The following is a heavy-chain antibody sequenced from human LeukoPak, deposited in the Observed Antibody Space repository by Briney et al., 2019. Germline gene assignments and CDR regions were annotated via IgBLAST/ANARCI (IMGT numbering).Heavy chain of an antibody. CDR2: ISGSGTNT. D-gene: IGHD5-18*01. J-gene: IGHJ4*02. Sequence: PGGSLRLSCTASGFTFNNHAMNWVRQAPGKGLEWVSSISGSGTNTYYADSVKGRFTISRDSSKNTLYLQMNSLRAEDTAVYYCAKDQGYSYSSGDYWGQGTLVTVSS. V-gene: IGHV3-23*01. CDR1: GFTFNNHA. CDR3: AKDQGYSYSSGDY.